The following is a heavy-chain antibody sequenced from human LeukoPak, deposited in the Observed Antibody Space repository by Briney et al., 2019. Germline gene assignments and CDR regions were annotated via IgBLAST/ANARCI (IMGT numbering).Heavy chain of an antibody. J-gene: IGHJ4*02. D-gene: IGHD3-9*01. CDR2: ISAYNGNT. CDR3: ARDLDDILTGDY. Sequence: ASVTVSFKASGYTFTSYGISWVRQAPGQGLEGMGWISAYNGNTNYAQKLQGRVTMTTDTSPSTAYMELRSLRSDDTAVYYCARDLDDILTGDYWGQGTLVTVSS. CDR1: GYTFTSYG. V-gene: IGHV1-18*01.